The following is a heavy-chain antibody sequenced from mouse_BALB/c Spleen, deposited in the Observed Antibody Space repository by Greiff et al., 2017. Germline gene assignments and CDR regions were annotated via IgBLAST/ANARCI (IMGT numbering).Heavy chain of an antibody. Sequence: VQLQQSGPELVRPGVSVKISCKGSGYTFTDYAMHWVKQSHAKSLEWIGVISTYSGNTNYNQKFKGKATMTVDKSSSTAYMELARLTSEDSAIYYCARVGNYYGSSYVEDYYAMDYWGQGTSVTVSS. CDR2: ISTYSGNT. J-gene: IGHJ4*01. V-gene: IGHV1-67*01. D-gene: IGHD1-1*01. CDR3: ARVGNYYGSSYVEDYYAMDY. CDR1: GYTFTDYA.